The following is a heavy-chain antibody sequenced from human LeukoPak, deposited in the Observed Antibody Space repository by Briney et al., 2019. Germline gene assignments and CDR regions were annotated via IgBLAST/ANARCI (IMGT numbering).Heavy chain of an antibody. D-gene: IGHD3-22*01. CDR1: GFSVSSNY. V-gene: IGHV3-66*01. Sequence: PVGSLRLSCAVSGFSVSSNYMSWVRQAPGKGLDWVSIIYAGGGTFYADSVKGRFTMSRDNSKNTLYLQMNSLRAEDSAVYYCVGQIDSSGYYREDYFDYWGQGTLVTVSS. J-gene: IGHJ4*02. CDR3: VGQIDSSGYYREDYFDY. CDR2: IYAGGGT.